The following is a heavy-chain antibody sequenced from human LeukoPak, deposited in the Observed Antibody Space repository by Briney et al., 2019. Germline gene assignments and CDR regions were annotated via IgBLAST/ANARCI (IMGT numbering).Heavy chain of an antibody. CDR1: GFTFDDYG. V-gene: IGHV4-34*08. D-gene: IGHD3-10*01. Sequence: GSLRLSCAASGFTFDDYGMGWVRQAPGKGLEWIGEINHSGSTNYNPSLKSRVTISVDTSKNQFSLKLSSVTAADTAVYYCATRTYYYGSGSLDYWGQGTLVTVSS. J-gene: IGHJ4*02. CDR2: INHSGST. CDR3: ATRTYYYGSGSLDY.